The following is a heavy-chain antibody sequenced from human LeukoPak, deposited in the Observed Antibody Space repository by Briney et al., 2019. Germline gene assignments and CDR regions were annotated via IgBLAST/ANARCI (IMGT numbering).Heavy chain of an antibody. CDR3: ARLFRGGSYYPYYFDY. Sequence: SETLSLTCTVSGGSISSSSYYWGWIRQPPGKGLEWIGSIYYSGSTYYNPSLKSRVTISVDTSKNQFSLKLSSVTAADTAVYYCARLFRGGSYYPYYFDYWGQGTLVTVSS. J-gene: IGHJ4*02. D-gene: IGHD3-10*01. V-gene: IGHV4-39*07. CDR1: GGSISSSSYY. CDR2: IYYSGST.